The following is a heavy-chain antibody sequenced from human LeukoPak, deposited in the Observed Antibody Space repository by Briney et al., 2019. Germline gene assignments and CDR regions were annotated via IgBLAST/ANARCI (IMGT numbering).Heavy chain of an antibody. J-gene: IGHJ4*02. Sequence: SETLSLTCAVYGGSFSSYYWGWIRQPPGKGLEWIGSIYYSGSTYYNPSLKSRVTISVDTSKNQFSLKLSSVTAADTAVYYCARHYYERYYFDYWGQGTLVTVSS. CDR1: GGSFSSYY. V-gene: IGHV4-39*01. D-gene: IGHD3-22*01. CDR2: IYYSGST. CDR3: ARHYYERYYFDY.